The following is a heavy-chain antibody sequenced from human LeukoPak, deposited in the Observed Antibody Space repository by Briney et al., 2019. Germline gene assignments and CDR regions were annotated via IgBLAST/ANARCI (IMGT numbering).Heavy chain of an antibody. CDR2: ISYDESNK. J-gene: IGHJ4*02. V-gene: IGHV3-30*18. CDR1: GFTFSSYG. D-gene: IGHD6-13*01. Sequence: GGSLRLSCAASGFTFSSYGMHWVRQAPGKGLEWVAVISYDESNKYYADSVKGRFTISRDNSKNTLYLQMNSLRAEDTAVYYCAKESTGYSSSWYFDFDYWGQGTLVTVSS. CDR3: AKESTGYSSSWYFDFDY.